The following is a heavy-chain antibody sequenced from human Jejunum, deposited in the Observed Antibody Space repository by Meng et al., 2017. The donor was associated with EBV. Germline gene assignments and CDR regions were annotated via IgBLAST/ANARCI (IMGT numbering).Heavy chain of an antibody. V-gene: IGHV4-4*02. CDR2: TSHRGIT. Sequence: QVQLQESGPRLVNPSGTLALPCGVSGDSVSTEMWWSWVRQSPGKGLEWIGETSHRGITYYNPSLESRVTISIDTSKSQFSLRLRSVTAADTAVYYCARASWERLLEYWGQGTLVTVSS. J-gene: IGHJ4*02. D-gene: IGHD1-26*01. CDR3: ARASWERLLEY. CDR1: GDSVSTEMW.